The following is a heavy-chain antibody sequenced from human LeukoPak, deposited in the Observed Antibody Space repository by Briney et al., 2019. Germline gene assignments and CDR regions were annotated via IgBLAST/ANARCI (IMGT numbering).Heavy chain of an antibody. CDR3: ARADIYGSGSGY. V-gene: IGHV1-3*01. D-gene: IGHD3-10*01. CDR1: GYTFTSYA. Sequence: ASVKVSCKASGYTFTSYAMHWVRQAPGQRLEWMGWINAGNGNTKYSQKFQGRVTITRDTSASTAYMELSSLRSEDTAVYYCARADIYGSGSGYWGQGTLVTVSS. J-gene: IGHJ4*02. CDR2: INAGNGNT.